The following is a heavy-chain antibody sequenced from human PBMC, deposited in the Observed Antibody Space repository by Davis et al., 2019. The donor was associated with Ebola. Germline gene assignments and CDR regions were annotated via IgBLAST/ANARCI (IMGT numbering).Heavy chain of an antibody. V-gene: IGHV4-34*01. D-gene: IGHD3-3*01. CDR1: GGSFSGYY. CDR3: ARDYYDFWSGYYSPPGY. Sequence: PSETLSLTCAVYGGSFSGYYWSWIRQPPGKGLEWIGEINHSGSTNYNPSLKSRVTISVDTSKNQFSLKLSSVTAADTAVYYCARDYYDFWSGYYSPPGYWGQGTLVTVSS. J-gene: IGHJ4*02. CDR2: INHSGST.